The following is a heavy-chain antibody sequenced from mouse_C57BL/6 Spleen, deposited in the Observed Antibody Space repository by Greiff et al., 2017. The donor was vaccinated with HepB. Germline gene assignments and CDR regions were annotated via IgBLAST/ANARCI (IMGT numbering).Heavy chain of an antibody. J-gene: IGHJ4*01. CDR3: ARGGFITTVVAWDY. Sequence: EVQLVESGPELVKPGASVKISCKASGYSFTGYYMNWVKQSPEKSLEWIGEINPSTGGTTYNQKFKAKATLTVDKSSSTAYMQLKSLTSEDAAVYYCARGGFITTVVAWDYWGQGTSVTVSS. V-gene: IGHV1-42*01. CDR1: GYSFTGYY. CDR2: INPSTGGT. D-gene: IGHD1-1*01.